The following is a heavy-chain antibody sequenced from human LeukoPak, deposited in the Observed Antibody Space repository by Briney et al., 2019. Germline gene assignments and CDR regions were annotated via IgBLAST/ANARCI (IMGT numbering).Heavy chain of an antibody. CDR2: ISSNGGST. CDR3: AKDPVRFLEWLYYFDY. V-gene: IGHV3-64*01. CDR1: GFTFSSYA. J-gene: IGHJ4*02. D-gene: IGHD3-3*01. Sequence: GGSLRLSCAASGFTFSSYAMHWVRQAPGKGLEYVSAISSNGGSTYYANSVKGRFTISRDNSKNTLYLQMNSLRAEDTAVYYCAKDPVRFLEWLYYFDYWGQGTLVTVSS.